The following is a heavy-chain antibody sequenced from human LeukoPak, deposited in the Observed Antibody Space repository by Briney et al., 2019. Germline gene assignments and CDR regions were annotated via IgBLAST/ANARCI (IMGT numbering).Heavy chain of an antibody. V-gene: IGHV3-23*01. CDR1: GFSFSSYA. CDR2: ISDTGTST. CDR3: AKVEYMRGFDY. D-gene: IGHD6-6*01. J-gene: IGHJ4*02. Sequence: GGSLRLSCAASGFSFSSYAMTWVRHAPGKGLEWVSDISDTGTSTHYADSVKGRFTISRDNSKKTLYLQMNSLRAEDTAVYYCAKVEYMRGFDYWGQGTLVTVSS.